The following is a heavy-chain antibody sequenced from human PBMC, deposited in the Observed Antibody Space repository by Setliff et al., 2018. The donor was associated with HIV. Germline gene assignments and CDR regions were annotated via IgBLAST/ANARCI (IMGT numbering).Heavy chain of an antibody. CDR1: GGTISSHY. CDR3: ARVPSSGWYGGHHYMDV. CDR2: VHYTGST. J-gene: IGHJ6*03. D-gene: IGHD6-19*01. Sequence: SETLSLTCTVSGGTISSHYWTWIRQPPGKGLEWIGNVHYTGSTNYNPSLKSRVTISGDSSKKQFSLVLSSVTAADTAVYYCARVPSSGWYGGHHYMDVWGKGATVTVSS. V-gene: IGHV4-59*11.